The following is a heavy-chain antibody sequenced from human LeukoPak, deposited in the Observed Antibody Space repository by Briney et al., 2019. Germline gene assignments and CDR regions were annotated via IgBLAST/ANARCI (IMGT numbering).Heavy chain of an antibody. V-gene: IGHV4-59*01. CDR1: GVSISSYY. CDR3: ARARRRYYGSGSYFFDY. D-gene: IGHD3-10*01. CDR2: IYYSGST. Sequence: SETLSLTCTVSGVSISSYYWSWIRQPPGKGLEWIGYIYYSGSTNYNPSLKSRVTISVDTSKNQFSLKLSSVTAADTAVYYCARARRRYYGSGSYFFDYWGQGTLVTVSS. J-gene: IGHJ4*02.